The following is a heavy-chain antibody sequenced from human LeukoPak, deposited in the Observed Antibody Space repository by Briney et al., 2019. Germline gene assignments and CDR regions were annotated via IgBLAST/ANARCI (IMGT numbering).Heavy chain of an antibody. D-gene: IGHD6-19*01. CDR3: ARARLARYNWFDP. V-gene: IGHV3-74*01. CDR1: GFAFSSYW. CDR2: INSDGSTT. J-gene: IGHJ5*02. Sequence: GGSLRLSCAASGFAFSSYWMHWVRHAPGKGLVWVSRINSDGSTTSYADSVKGRFTISRDNAKNTLYLQMNSLRAEDTAVYYCARARLARYNWFDPWGQGTLVTVSS.